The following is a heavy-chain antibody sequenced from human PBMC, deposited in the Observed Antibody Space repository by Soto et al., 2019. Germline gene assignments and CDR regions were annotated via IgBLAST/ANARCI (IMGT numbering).Heavy chain of an antibody. Sequence: EVQLLESGGDLVQPGGSLRLSCAAFGFIFSNYAMTWVRQAPGKGPEWVSTFTSGGSTYYRDTVKGRFTISRDNSKNTLYLQMNSLRAEDTAVYYCARTDKYNSQSSGWANRFDYGGQGTLVTVSS. CDR2: FTSGGST. V-gene: IGHV3-23*01. D-gene: IGHD6-19*01. CDR3: ARTDKYNSQSSGWANRFDY. J-gene: IGHJ4*02. CDR1: GFIFSNYA.